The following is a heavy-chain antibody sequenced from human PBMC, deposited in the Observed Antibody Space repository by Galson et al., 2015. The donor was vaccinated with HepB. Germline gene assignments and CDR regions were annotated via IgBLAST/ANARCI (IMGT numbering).Heavy chain of an antibody. D-gene: IGHD1-14*01. J-gene: IGHJ3*02. V-gene: IGHV3-23*01. Sequence: SLRLSCAASGFTFSDYAMNWVRQAPGKGLEWVSHVSGGGDKTYYADSVKGRFIVSRDNSRNTLYLQVNSLGAGDTAIYYCAKDAFSYNQVFDPFDIWGQGTMVTVSS. CDR3: AKDAFSYNQVFDPFDI. CDR1: GFTFSDYA. CDR2: VSGGGDKT.